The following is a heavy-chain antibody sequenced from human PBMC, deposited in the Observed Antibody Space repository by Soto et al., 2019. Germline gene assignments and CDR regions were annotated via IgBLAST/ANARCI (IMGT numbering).Heavy chain of an antibody. Sequence: GGSLRLSCAASGFTFSSYSMNWVRQAPGKGLEWVSSISSSSSYIYYADSVKGRFTISGDNAKNSLYLQMNSLRAEDTAVYYCARDHFPDYFQYWGQGTLVTVSS. CDR3: ARDHFPDYFQY. D-gene: IGHD3-3*02. V-gene: IGHV3-21*01. J-gene: IGHJ1*01. CDR1: GFTFSSYS. CDR2: ISSSSSYI.